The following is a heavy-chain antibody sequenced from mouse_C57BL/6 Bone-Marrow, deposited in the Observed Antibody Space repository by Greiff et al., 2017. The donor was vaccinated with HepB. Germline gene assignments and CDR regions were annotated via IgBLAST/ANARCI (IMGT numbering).Heavy chain of an antibody. CDR3: AREGIPDFDY. J-gene: IGHJ2*01. D-gene: IGHD5-1-1*01. V-gene: IGHV1-69*01. CDR1: GYTFTSYW. Sequence: QVQLQQPGAELVMPGASVKLSCKASGYTFTSYWMHWVKQRPGQGLEWIGEIDPSDSYTNYNQKFKGKSPLTVDKSSSTAYMQLSSLTSEDSAVYYCAREGIPDFDYWGQGTTLTVSS. CDR2: IDPSDSYT.